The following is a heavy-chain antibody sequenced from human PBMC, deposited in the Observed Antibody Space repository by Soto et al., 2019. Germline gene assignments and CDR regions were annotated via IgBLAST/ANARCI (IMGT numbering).Heavy chain of an antibody. V-gene: IGHV3-33*01. Sequence: GESLKISCAASGFTFSSYGMHWVRQAPGKGLEWVAVIWYDGSNKYYADSVKGRFTISRDNSKNTLYLQMNSLRAEDTAVYYCAREPLTPYYYGMDVWGQGTTVTVSS. CDR1: GFTFSSYG. CDR3: AREPLTPYYYGMDV. J-gene: IGHJ6*02. CDR2: IWYDGSNK.